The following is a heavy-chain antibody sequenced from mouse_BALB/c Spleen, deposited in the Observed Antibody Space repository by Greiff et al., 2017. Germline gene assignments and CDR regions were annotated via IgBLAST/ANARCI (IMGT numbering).Heavy chain of an antibody. V-gene: IGHV1-80*01. D-gene: IGHD1-1*01. CDR2: IYPGDGDT. CDR3: ARWGLRFSYAMDY. CDR1: GYAFSSYW. J-gene: IGHJ4*01. Sequence: QVQLQQPGAELVRPGSSVKISCKASGYAFSSYWMNWVKQRPGQGLEWIGQIYPGDGDTNYNGKFKGKATLTADKSSSTAYMQLSSLTSEDSAVYFCARWGLRFSYAMDYWGQGTSVTVSS.